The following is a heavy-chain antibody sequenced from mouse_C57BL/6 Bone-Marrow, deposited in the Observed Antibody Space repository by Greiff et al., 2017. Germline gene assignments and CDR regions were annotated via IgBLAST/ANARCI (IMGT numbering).Heavy chain of an antibody. CDR1: GFTFSSYG. J-gene: IGHJ2*01. CDR3: ARLCFFDY. Sequence: EVHLVESGGDLVKPGGSLKLSCAASGFTFSSYGMSWVRQTPDKRLEWVATISSGGSCTYYPDSVKGRFTISRDNAKNTLYLQMSSLKSEDTAMYYCARLCFFDYWGQGTTLTVSS. V-gene: IGHV5-6*01. CDR2: ISSGGSCT.